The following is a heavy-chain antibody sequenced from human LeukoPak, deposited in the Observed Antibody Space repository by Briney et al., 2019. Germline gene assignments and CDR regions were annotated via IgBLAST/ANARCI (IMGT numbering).Heavy chain of an antibody. D-gene: IGHD5-12*01. V-gene: IGHV4-59*01. J-gene: IGHJ5*02. CDR3: ARDARTSGYDTGWFDP. CDR2: IFYNGIT. Sequence: PSETLSLTCTVSGGSISSFFWSWIRQPPGKGLEWIGYIFYNGITNYNPSLKSRVTISADTSKNQFSLNLNSVTAADTAVYYCARDARTSGYDTGWFDPWGQGTLVTVSS. CDR1: GGSISSFF.